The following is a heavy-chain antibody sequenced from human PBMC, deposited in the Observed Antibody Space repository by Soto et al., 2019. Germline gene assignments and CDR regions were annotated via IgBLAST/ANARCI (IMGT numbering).Heavy chain of an antibody. CDR3: AGDYGDFSLSGYMDV. Sequence: PSETLSLTCAVSSGSISSSNWWRWVRQPPGKGLEWIGEIYHSGSTNYNPSLKSRVTISVDKSKNQFSLKLSSVTAADTAVYYCAGDYGDFSLSGYMDVWGKGTTVNGSS. CDR2: IYHSGST. J-gene: IGHJ6*03. V-gene: IGHV4-4*02. D-gene: IGHD4-17*01. CDR1: SGSISSSNW.